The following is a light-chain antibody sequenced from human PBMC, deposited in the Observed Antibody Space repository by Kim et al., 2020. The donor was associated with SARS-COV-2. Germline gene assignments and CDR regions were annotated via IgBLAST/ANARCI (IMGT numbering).Light chain of an antibody. V-gene: IGKV1-33*01. J-gene: IGKJ2*01. Sequence: ASVGDRVTIICRASQDIANLVNWYQHKPGKAPNLLIYDASNLEAGAPSRFSGTGFGTDFTFTIGSLQPEDIATYYCQQSDNLPYTFGLGTKVDIK. CDR1: QDIANL. CDR2: DAS. CDR3: QQSDNLPYT.